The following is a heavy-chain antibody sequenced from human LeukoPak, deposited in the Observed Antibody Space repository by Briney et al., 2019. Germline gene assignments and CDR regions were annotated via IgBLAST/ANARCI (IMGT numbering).Heavy chain of an antibody. V-gene: IGHV1-18*01. CDR3: ARVNVVPAAMNRGYYYMDV. Sequence: ASVKVSCKASGYTFSSYGISWVRQAPGQGLEWMGWISTYNGNTNYAQKFQGRVTITTDESTSTAYMELSSLRSEDTAVYYCARVNVVPAAMNRGYYYMDVWGKGTTVTVSS. J-gene: IGHJ6*03. CDR1: GYTFSSYG. D-gene: IGHD2-2*01. CDR2: ISTYNGNT.